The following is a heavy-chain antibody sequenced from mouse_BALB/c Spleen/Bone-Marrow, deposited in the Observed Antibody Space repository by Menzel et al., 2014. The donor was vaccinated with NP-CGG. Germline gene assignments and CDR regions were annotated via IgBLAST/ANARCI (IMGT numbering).Heavy chain of an antibody. Sequence: VQLQESGPGLVQPSQSLSITCTVSGFSLTSYGVHWVRQSPGKGLEWLGVIWSGGSTDYNAAFISRLSISKDNSKSQVFFKMKSLQANDTGIYYCARRGGTTTPFAYWGQGTLVTVSA. CDR3: ARRGGTTTPFAY. CDR1: GFSLTSYG. CDR2: IWSGGST. V-gene: IGHV2-2*02. D-gene: IGHD1-1*01. J-gene: IGHJ3*01.